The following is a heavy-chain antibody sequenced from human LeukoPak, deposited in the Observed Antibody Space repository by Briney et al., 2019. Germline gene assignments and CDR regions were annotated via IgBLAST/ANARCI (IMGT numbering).Heavy chain of an antibody. V-gene: IGHV3-64*02. CDR1: GFTFSRYA. CDR2: MDDSGAHT. J-gene: IGHJ4*02. D-gene: IGHD1-26*01. Sequence: GGSLRLSCAASGFTFSRYAMQWVRQAPDKRLEYVSGMDDSGAHTYYADSVKGRFTMSRDNSRDTLYLQMGGLRPEDTAVYYCARDGKAKNDFWGQGTLVTVST. CDR3: ARDGKAKNDF.